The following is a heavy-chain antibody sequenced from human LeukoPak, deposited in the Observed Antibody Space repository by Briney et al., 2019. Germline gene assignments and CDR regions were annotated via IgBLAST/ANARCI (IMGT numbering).Heavy chain of an antibody. V-gene: IGHV3-30*02. Sequence: GRSLRLSCAASGFTFSNYGMHWVRQAPGKGLEWVAFIPYEGINKYYTDSVKGRFTISRDNSKSTLYLQMNSLRAEDTAVYYCATDRIGYQLSDYWGQGTLVTVSS. CDR1: GFTFSNYG. CDR2: IPYEGINK. D-gene: IGHD2-2*01. J-gene: IGHJ4*02. CDR3: ATDRIGYQLSDY.